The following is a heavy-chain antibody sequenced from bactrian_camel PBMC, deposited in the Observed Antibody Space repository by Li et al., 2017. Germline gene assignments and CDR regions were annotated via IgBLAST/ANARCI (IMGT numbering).Heavy chain of an antibody. Sequence: HVQLVESGGGSVQAGGSLTLSCAVSGLPHSSYCLGWFRQAPGKEREGVAAVSTQSQATRYADSVKGRFTISRDNAKNTLYLQMNNLKTEDTAMYYCAKGWRTTLPRGQGTQVTVS. V-gene: IGHV3S1*01. D-gene: IGHD2*01. CDR1: GLPHSSYC. CDR2: VSTQSQAT. J-gene: IGHJ4*01.